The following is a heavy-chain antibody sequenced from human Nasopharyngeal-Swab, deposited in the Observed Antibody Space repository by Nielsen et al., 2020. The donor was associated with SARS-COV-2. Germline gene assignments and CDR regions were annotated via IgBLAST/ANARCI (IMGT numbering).Heavy chain of an antibody. D-gene: IGHD6-13*01. CDR3: AKVHRTAAGAFDI. Sequence: WIRQPPGKGLEWVAVISYDGSNKYYADSVKGRFTISRDNSKNTLYLQMNSLRAEDTAVYYCAKVHRTAAGAFDIWGQGTMVTVSS. CDR2: ISYDGSNK. V-gene: IGHV3-30*18. J-gene: IGHJ3*02.